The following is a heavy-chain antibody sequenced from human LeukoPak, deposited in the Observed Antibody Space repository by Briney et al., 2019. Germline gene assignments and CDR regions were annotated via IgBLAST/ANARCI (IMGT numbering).Heavy chain of an antibody. D-gene: IGHD2-8*01. CDR2: ISSSGSTI. J-gene: IGHJ3*02. Sequence: GGSLRLSCAASGFTFSSYEMNWVRQAPGKGLEWVSYISSSGSTIHYADSVKGRFTISRDNAKNSLYLQMNSLRAEDTAVYYCARDLMRPRRAFDIWGQGTMVTVSS. V-gene: IGHV3-48*03. CDR1: GFTFSSYE. CDR3: ARDLMRPRRAFDI.